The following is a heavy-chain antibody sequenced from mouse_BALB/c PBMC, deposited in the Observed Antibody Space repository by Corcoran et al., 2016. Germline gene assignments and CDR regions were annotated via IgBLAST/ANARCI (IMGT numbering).Heavy chain of an antibody. D-gene: IGHD1-2*01. Sequence: EVQLQQSGAELVRPGALVKLSCKASGFNIKDYYMHWVKQRPEQGLEWIGWIDPENGNTIYDPKFQGKASITADTSSNTAYLQLSSLTSEDTAVYYCARGGSYYGWYYFDYWGQGTTLTVSS. J-gene: IGHJ2*01. CDR3: ARGGSYYGWYYFDY. CDR2: IDPENGNT. V-gene: IGHV14-1*02. CDR1: GFNIKDYY.